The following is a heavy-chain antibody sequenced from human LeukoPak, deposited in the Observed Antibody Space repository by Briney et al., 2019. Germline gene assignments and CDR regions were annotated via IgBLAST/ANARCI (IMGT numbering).Heavy chain of an antibody. CDR3: ARPSYSSGLTFFDY. CDR1: GFTLSCCG. V-gene: IGHV3-30*02. J-gene: IGHJ4*02. D-gene: IGHD6-19*01. Sequence: TGGSLRLSCVASGFTLSCCGMHWVRQAPGKGLEWVAFIRYDGSNEYYADSVKGRFTISRDNSKNTLYLQMNSLRVEDTAVYFCARPSYSSGLTFFDYWGQGTLVTVSS. CDR2: IRYDGSNE.